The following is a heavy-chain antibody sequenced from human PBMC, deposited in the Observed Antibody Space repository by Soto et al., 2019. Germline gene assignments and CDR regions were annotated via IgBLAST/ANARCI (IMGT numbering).Heavy chain of an antibody. CDR1: GGNISSYY. V-gene: IGHV4-59*01. J-gene: IGHJ6*03. D-gene: IGHD6-6*01. CDR2: IYYSGST. Sequence: SETLSLTSTVSGGNISSYYWSWIRQPPGKGLEWIGYIYYSGSTNYNPSLKSRVTISVDTSKNQFSLMLSSVTAADTAVYYCARGRWYSSSSAVYYYYYYMDVWGKGTTVTVSS. CDR3: ARGRWYSSSSAVYYYYYYMDV.